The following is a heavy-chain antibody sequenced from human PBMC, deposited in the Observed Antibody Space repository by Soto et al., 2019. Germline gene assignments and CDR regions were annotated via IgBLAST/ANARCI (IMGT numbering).Heavy chain of an antibody. D-gene: IGHD3-22*01. CDR3: ARDQDSSGYLTGPRY. CDR2: ISSSSSYT. J-gene: IGHJ4*02. V-gene: IGHV3-11*06. Sequence: PWGSLVISCASSVFTFSDYYMSWIRQAPGKGLEWVPYISSSSSYTNYADSVKGRFTISIDNAKNSLYLQMNSLRAEDTAVYYCARDQDSSGYLTGPRYWGQGTMVTVSS. CDR1: VFTFSDYY.